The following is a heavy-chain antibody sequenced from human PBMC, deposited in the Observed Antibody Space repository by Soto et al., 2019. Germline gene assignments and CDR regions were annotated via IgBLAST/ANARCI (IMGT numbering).Heavy chain of an antibody. D-gene: IGHD3-16*01. Sequence: EVQLVESGGGLVQPGGSLRLSCAASGFTFSSFELNWVRQAPGKGLEWISYIDTRGSTIYYADSVKGRFTISRDNAKNSLYLQMNSLRAEDTAVYYCAKVGVDDVDARWFDPWGQGTLVTAPS. J-gene: IGHJ5*02. CDR2: IDTRGSTI. V-gene: IGHV3-48*03. CDR3: AKVGVDDVDARWFDP. CDR1: GFTFSSFE.